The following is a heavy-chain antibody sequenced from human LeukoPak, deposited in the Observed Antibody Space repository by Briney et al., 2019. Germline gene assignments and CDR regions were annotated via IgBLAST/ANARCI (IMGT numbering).Heavy chain of an antibody. D-gene: IGHD2-15*01. Sequence: ASVKVSCKVSGHTLIELSMHWVRQAPGQGLEWMGIINPSGGSTSYAQKFQGRVTMTRDTSTSTVYMELSSLRSEDTAVYYCARDVGSWTIENWGQGTLVTVSS. CDR3: ARDVGSWTIEN. J-gene: IGHJ4*02. CDR2: INPSGGST. CDR1: GHTLIELS. V-gene: IGHV1-46*01.